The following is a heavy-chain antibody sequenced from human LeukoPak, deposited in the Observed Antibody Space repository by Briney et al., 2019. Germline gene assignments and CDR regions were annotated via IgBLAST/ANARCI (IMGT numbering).Heavy chain of an antibody. CDR2: IRADNGDT. CDR3: ARDWPTVIADF. V-gene: IGHV1-18*04. D-gene: IGHD4-11*01. CDR1: GYKFLSHG. Sequence: GASVSVSCKTSGYKFLSHGISWVRQAPGQGLEWLGWIRADNGDTRFAQKFQGRFTMTTDTSTSTAHMELRSLRSDDTAVYYCARDWPTVIADFWGQGTLVTVSS. J-gene: IGHJ1*01.